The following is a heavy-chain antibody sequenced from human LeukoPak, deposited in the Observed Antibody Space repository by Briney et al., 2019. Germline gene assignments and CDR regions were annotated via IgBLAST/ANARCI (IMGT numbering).Heavy chain of an antibody. V-gene: IGHV3-7*05. CDR1: GFTFSNFW. Sequence: GGSLRLSCSASGFTFSNFWMAWVRQAPGKGLEWVTNISHDGSEKYCVDSVKGRFTISRDNAKNSLYLQMNSLRAEDTAVYYCAREGPMTRSGSYDYWGRGTLVTVSS. D-gene: IGHD1-26*01. J-gene: IGHJ4*02. CDR3: AREGPMTRSGSYDY. CDR2: ISHDGSEK.